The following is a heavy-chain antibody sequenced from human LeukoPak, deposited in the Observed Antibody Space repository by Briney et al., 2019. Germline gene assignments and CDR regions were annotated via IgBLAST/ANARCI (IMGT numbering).Heavy chain of an antibody. CDR2: INTNTGNP. V-gene: IGHV7-4-1*02. D-gene: IGHD3-16*01. Sequence: ASVKVSCKASGYTFTNYAMNWVRQAPGQGLEWMGWINTNTGNPTYAQGFTGRFVFSLDTSVSTAYLQISSLRAEDTAVYYCTRDSIGDSTWPNYWGQGTLVTVSS. J-gene: IGHJ4*02. CDR3: TRDSIGDSTWPNY. CDR1: GYTFTNYA.